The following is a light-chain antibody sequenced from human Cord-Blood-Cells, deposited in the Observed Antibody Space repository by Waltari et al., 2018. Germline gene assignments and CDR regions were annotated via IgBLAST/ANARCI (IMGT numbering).Light chain of an antibody. V-gene: IGKV3-20*01. CDR1: QSVSSSH. J-gene: IGKJ1*01. CDR2: GAS. CDR3: QQYGSSLWT. Sequence: ELVLTQSPGPLSLSPGERATLSCRASQSVSSSHLAWYQQKPGQAPRLLNYGASSRATGIPDRFSGSGSGTDFTLTISRLEPEDFAVYYCQQYGSSLWTFGQGTKVEIK.